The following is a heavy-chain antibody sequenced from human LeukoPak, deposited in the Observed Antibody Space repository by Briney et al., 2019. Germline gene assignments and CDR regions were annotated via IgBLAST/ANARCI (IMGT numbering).Heavy chain of an antibody. Sequence: GGSLRLSCAASGFTFSDYYMSWVRQAPGKGLEWVGFIRSKAYGGATEYAASVKGRFTISRDDSKSIAYLQMNSLKTEDTAVYYCSRADYYGSGSPISLDVWGKGTTVTVSS. V-gene: IGHV3-49*04. CDR3: SRADYYGSGSPISLDV. D-gene: IGHD3-10*01. CDR2: IRSKAYGGAT. J-gene: IGHJ6*04. CDR1: GFTFSDYY.